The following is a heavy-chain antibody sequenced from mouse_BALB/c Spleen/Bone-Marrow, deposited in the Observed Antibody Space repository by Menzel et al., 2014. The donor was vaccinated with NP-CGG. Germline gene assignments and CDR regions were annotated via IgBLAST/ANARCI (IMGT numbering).Heavy chain of an antibody. CDR2: IRLKSNNYAT. Sequence: EVQLVESGGDLVQPGGSMKLSCVASGFTFSNYWMNWVRQSPEKGLEWVAEIRLKSNNYATHYAESVKGRFTISRDDSKSSVYLQMNNLRAEDTGIYYCTSMRRRGFAYWGQGTLVTVSA. CDR3: TSMRRRGFAY. V-gene: IGHV6-6*02. CDR1: GFTFSNYW. J-gene: IGHJ3*01. D-gene: IGHD2-3*01.